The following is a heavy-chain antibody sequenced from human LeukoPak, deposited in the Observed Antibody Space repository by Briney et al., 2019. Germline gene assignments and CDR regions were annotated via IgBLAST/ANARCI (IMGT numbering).Heavy chain of an antibody. Sequence: PGGSLRLSCAVSGFTFSRYGMKWVGQAPGKGLEWVSYISRSSSTVYYADSVKGRFTISRDNAKNSLYLQMNSLRDEDAAVYYFSIDPITIVRGVFHHYFDVWGQGTLVTVSS. V-gene: IGHV3-48*02. CDR1: GFTFSRYG. J-gene: IGHJ4*02. CDR3: SIDPITIVRGVFHHYFDV. D-gene: IGHD3-10*01. CDR2: ISRSSSTV.